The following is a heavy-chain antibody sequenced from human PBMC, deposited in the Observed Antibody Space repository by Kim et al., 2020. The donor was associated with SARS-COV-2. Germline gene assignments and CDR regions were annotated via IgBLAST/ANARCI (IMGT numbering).Heavy chain of an antibody. CDR3: ARDDSQVSPKYYYYGMDV. CDR1: GGSISSYY. CDR2: IYYSGST. D-gene: IGHD2-21*01. V-gene: IGHV4-59*13. J-gene: IGHJ6*02. Sequence: SETLSLTCTVSGGSISSYYWSWIRQPPGKGLEWIGYIYYSGSTNYNPSLKSRVTISVDTSKNQFSLKLSSVTAADTAVYYCARDDSQVSPKYYYYGMDVWGQGTTVTVSS.